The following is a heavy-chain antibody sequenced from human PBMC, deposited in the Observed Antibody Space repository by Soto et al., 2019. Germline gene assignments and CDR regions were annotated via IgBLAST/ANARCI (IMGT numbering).Heavy chain of an antibody. CDR3: ARTERGYSGYALDY. CDR1: GGTFSSYT. Sequence: QVQLVQSGAEVKKPGSSVKVSCKASGGTFSSYTISWVRQAPGQGLEWMGRISPIRGIANYAQKFQDRVTITADKSTSTSYMELSSLRSEDTAVYYCARTERGYSGYALDYWGQGTLVTVSS. D-gene: IGHD5-12*01. J-gene: IGHJ4*02. CDR2: ISPIRGIA. V-gene: IGHV1-69*02.